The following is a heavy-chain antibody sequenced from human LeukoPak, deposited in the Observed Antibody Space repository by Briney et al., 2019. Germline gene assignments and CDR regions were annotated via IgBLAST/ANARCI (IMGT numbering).Heavy chain of an antibody. CDR3: ARRKGLLWFGEGYYFDY. Sequence: SETLSLTCTVSSGSISTSNYYWGWVRQPPGKALEWIGNIFYSGSTYYNPSLKSRVTISVDTSKNQFSLKLSSVTAADTAVYYCARRKGLLWFGEGYYFDYWGQGTLVTVSS. CDR2: IFYSGST. V-gene: IGHV4-39*07. J-gene: IGHJ4*02. CDR1: SGSISTSNYY. D-gene: IGHD3-10*01.